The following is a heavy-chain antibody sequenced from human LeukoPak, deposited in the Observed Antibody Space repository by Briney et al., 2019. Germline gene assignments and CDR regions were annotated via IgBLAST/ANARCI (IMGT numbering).Heavy chain of an antibody. J-gene: IGHJ3*02. Sequence: SETLSLTCTVSGGSISSYYWSWIRQPPGKGLEWIGYIYYSGSTNYNPSLKSRVTISVDTSKNQFSLKLSSVTAADTAVYYCARDYYYDSSGYSDAFDIWGQGTMVTVSS. D-gene: IGHD3-22*01. CDR3: ARDYYYDSSGYSDAFDI. CDR2: IYYSGST. CDR1: GGSISSYY. V-gene: IGHV4-59*01.